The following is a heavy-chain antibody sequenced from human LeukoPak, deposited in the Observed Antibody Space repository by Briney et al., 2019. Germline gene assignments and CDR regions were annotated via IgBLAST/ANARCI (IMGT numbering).Heavy chain of an antibody. CDR1: GFTFSSYA. Sequence: GGSLRLSCAASGFTFSSYAMSWVRQAPGKGPEWVSSVSGSGSHTYYADSVKGRFTISRGNSKNTLYLQMDSLRAEDAAVYYCAKDERGYDCYFDYWGQGALVTVSS. V-gene: IGHV3-23*01. CDR2: VSGSGSHT. CDR3: AKDERGYDCYFDY. D-gene: IGHD5-12*01. J-gene: IGHJ4*02.